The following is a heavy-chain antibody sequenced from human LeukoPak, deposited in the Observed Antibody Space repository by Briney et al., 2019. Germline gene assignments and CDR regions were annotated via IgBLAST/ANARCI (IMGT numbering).Heavy chain of an antibody. Sequence: SETLSLTCTVSGYSISSGYYWGWIRQPPGKGLEWIGSIYHSGSTYYNPSLKSRVTISVDTSKNQFSLKLSSVTAADTAVYYCAGVTSSGYYPPHYYYYYYMDVWGKGTTVTVSS. D-gene: IGHD3-22*01. CDR1: GYSISSGYY. CDR3: AGVTSSGYYPPHYYYYYYMDV. J-gene: IGHJ6*03. V-gene: IGHV4-38-2*02. CDR2: IYHSGST.